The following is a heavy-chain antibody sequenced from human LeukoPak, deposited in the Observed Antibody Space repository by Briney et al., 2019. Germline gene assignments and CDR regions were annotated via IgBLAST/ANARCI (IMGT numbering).Heavy chain of an antibody. CDR1: GGSISSSSYY. Sequence: SSETLSLTCTVSGGSISSSSYYWGWIRQPPGKGLEWIGTIYYSGSTNYNPSLESRVTISVDTSKNQFSLKLNSVTAADTAVYYCARRSVQQLAFDYWGQGTLVTVSS. D-gene: IGHD6-13*01. V-gene: IGHV4-39*07. J-gene: IGHJ4*02. CDR2: IYYSGST. CDR3: ARRSVQQLAFDY.